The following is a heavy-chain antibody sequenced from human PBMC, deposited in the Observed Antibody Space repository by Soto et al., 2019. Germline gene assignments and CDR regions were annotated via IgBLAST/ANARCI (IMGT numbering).Heavy chain of an antibody. J-gene: IGHJ5*02. CDR1: GFTFTNYA. D-gene: IGHD1-26*01. Sequence: EVQLSESGGDLRQPGGSLRLSCAASGFTFTNYAMTWVRQTPGKGLEWVSGISASGGLKYYADSVQGRFTVSRDNSKNILYLQLDHLRDEDAAHYYCAREGGAPSGRLDPWGQGTQVTVSA. V-gene: IGHV3-23*01. CDR2: ISASGGLK. CDR3: AREGGAPSGRLDP.